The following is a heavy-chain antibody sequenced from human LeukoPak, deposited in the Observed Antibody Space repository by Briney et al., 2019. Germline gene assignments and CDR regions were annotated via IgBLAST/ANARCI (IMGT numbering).Heavy chain of an antibody. Sequence: GGSLRLSCAASGFTFSNAWMSWVRQAPGKGLEWVGRIKSKTDGGTTDYAAPVKGRFTISRDDSKNTLYLQTNSLKTEDTAVYYCTTGGSRQQREIDYWGQGTLVTVSS. D-gene: IGHD1-26*01. CDR1: GFTFSNAW. CDR3: TTGGSRQQREIDY. J-gene: IGHJ4*02. CDR2: IKSKTDGGTT. V-gene: IGHV3-15*01.